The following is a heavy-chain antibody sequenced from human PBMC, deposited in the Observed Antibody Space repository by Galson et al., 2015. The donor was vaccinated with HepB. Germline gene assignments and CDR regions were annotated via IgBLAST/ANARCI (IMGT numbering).Heavy chain of an antibody. D-gene: IGHD2-21*02. Sequence: SLRLSCAASGFTFSSYGMHWVRQAPGKGLEWLAVISYDGSTKYYPDSVKGRLTISRDNSKNTLYLQMDSLRAEDTAVYYCAKGARVVVTAPPNYWGQGTLVTVSS. V-gene: IGHV3-30*18. CDR3: AKGARVVVTAPPNY. CDR1: GFTFSSYG. J-gene: IGHJ4*02. CDR2: ISYDGSTK.